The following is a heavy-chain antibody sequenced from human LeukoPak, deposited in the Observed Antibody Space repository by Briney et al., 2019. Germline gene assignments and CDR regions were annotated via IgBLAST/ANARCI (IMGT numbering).Heavy chain of an antibody. CDR1: GFTFSNYW. CDR3: TKEREVNGALTGYYGMDV. J-gene: IGHJ6*02. V-gene: IGHV3-7*01. CDR2: IKEDGSEK. D-gene: IGHD1-26*01. Sequence: PGGSLRLSCAASGFTFSNYWMSWVRQAPGEGLEWVANIKEDGSEKDYVDSLKGRFTIYRDNAKNSLYLQMNSLGAEDTAVYYCTKEREVNGALTGYYGMDVWGQGTTVTVSS.